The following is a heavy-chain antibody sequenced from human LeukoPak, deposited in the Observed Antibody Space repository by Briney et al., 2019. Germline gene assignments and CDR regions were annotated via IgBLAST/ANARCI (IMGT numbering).Heavy chain of an antibody. Sequence: PSETLSLTCTVSGGSISSYYWSWIRQPPGKGLEWIGYIYYSGSTNYNPSLKSRVTISVDTSKNQFSLKLSPVTAADTAVYYCARHADCSGGSCYPPNWFDPWGQGTLVTVSS. CDR3: ARHADCSGGSCYPPNWFDP. J-gene: IGHJ5*02. CDR2: IYYSGST. CDR1: GGSISSYY. V-gene: IGHV4-59*08. D-gene: IGHD2-15*01.